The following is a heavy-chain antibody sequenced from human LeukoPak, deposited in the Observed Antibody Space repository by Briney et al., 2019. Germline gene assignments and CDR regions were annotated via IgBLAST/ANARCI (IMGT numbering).Heavy chain of an antibody. D-gene: IGHD2-15*01. Sequence: PGGSLRLSCAASGFTFSSYAMSWVRQAPGKGLEWVSAMSGSGGSTYYADSVKGRFTISRDNSKNTLYLQMNSLRAEDTAVYYCAKDRDIVVVVSATKGFFDLWGRGTLVTVSS. CDR1: GFTFSSYA. CDR3: AKDRDIVVVVSATKGFFDL. V-gene: IGHV3-23*01. J-gene: IGHJ2*01. CDR2: MSGSGGST.